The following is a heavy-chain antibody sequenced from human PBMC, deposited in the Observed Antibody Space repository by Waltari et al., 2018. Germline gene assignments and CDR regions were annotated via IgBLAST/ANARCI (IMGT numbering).Heavy chain of an antibody. CDR2: ISYDGSNK. CDR1: GFTFSSYA. V-gene: IGHV3-30*01. Sequence: QVQLVESGGGVVQPGRSLRLSCAASGFTFSSYAMHWVRQAPGKGLEWVAVISYDGSNKYYADSVKGRFTISRDNSKNTLYLQMNSLRAEDTAVDYWARDTYYYGSGSDGMDVWGQGTTVTVSS. D-gene: IGHD3-10*01. J-gene: IGHJ6*02. CDR3: ARDTYYYGSGSDGMDV.